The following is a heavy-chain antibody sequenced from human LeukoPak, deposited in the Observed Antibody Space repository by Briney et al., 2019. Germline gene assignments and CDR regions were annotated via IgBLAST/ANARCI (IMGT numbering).Heavy chain of an antibody. Sequence: ASVKVSCKASGYTFTGYYMHWVRQAPGQGLEWMGWINPNSGGTNYAQKFQGRVTMTRDTSISTAYMELSRLRSDDTAVYYCASSITMIVVVTPAPNFDYWGQGTLVTVSS. CDR2: INPNSGGT. CDR1: GYTFTGYY. D-gene: IGHD3-22*01. CDR3: ASSITMIVVVTPAPNFDY. V-gene: IGHV1-2*02. J-gene: IGHJ4*02.